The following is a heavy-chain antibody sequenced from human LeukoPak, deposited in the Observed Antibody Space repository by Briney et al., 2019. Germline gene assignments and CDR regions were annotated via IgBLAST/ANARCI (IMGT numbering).Heavy chain of an antibody. V-gene: IGHV4-30-4*01. CDR2: IYYSGST. D-gene: IGHD3-22*01. Sequence: SETLSLTCTVSGASISSGDYYWRWIRQPPGKGLEWIGYIYYSGSTYYNPSLNSRVAISVDTSKNQFSLKLSSVTAADTAVYYCARWGYYYDSSVNAFDIWGQGTMVTVSS. CDR3: ARWGYYYDSSVNAFDI. J-gene: IGHJ3*02. CDR1: GASISSGDYY.